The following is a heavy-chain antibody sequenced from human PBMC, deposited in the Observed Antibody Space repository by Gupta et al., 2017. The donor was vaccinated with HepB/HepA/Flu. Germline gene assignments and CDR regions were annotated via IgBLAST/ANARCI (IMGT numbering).Heavy chain of an antibody. D-gene: IGHD6-6*01. CDR1: GGSISSSSYY. Sequence: QLQLQESGPGLVKPSETLSLTCTVSGGSISSSSYYWGWIRQPPGKGLEWIGSIYYSGSTYYNPSLKSRVTISVDTSKNQFSLKLSSVTAADTAVYYCARHQLAARPYYFDYWGQGTLVTVSS. CDR3: ARHQLAARPYYFDY. V-gene: IGHV4-39*01. CDR2: IYYSGST. J-gene: IGHJ4*02.